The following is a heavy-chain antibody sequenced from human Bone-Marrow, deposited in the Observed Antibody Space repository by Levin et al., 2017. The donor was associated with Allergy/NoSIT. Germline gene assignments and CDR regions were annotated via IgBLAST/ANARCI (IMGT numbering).Heavy chain of an antibody. CDR2: IWYDGSKE. Sequence: GESLKISCVASGSNFRGHGMHWVRQAPGKGLEWVALIWYDGSKEDYTNSVKGRFTISRDNSKNTLYLQMDSLRVEDTAVYYCARWFGDFSSFDSWGQGTLVTVSS. CDR3: ARWFGDFSSFDS. V-gene: IGHV3-33*01. CDR1: GSNFRGHG. D-gene: IGHD3-10*01. J-gene: IGHJ4*02.